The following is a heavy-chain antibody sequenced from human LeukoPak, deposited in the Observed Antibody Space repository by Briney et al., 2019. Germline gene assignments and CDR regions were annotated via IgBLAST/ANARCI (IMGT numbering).Heavy chain of an antibody. CDR2: IYTSGST. J-gene: IGHJ6*03. CDR3: AREGDENYYYMDV. V-gene: IGHV4-61*02. CDR1: GGSISSGSYY. D-gene: IGHD2-21*02. Sequence: SETLSLTCTVSGGSISSGSYYWSWIRQPAGKGLEWIGRIYTSGSTNYNPSLRSRVTISVDTSKNQFSLKLSSVTAADTAVYYCAREGDENYYYMDVWGKGTTVTVSS.